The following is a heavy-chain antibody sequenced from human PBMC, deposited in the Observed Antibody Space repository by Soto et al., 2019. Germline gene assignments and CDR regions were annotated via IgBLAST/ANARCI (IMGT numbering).Heavy chain of an antibody. V-gene: IGHV1-2*02. D-gene: IGHD6-13*01. CDR1: GYTFTDYY. CDR2: INPESGDT. Sequence: GASVKVSCKASGYTFTDYYMHWVRQAPGQGLEWMGWINPESGDTDYAQKFQGRVTMTRDTSISTAYMELSRLRSDDSAVYYCARVLQSSWYIQNFDYWGQGTLVTV. CDR3: ARVLQSSWYIQNFDY. J-gene: IGHJ4*02.